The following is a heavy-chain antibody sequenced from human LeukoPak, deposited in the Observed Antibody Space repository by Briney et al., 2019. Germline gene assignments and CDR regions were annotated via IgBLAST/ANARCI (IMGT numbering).Heavy chain of an antibody. V-gene: IGHV4-34*01. CDR2: INHSGST. D-gene: IGHD2-2*01. J-gene: IGHJ5*02. CDR3: ARGQWSIVVVPAATRADWFDP. CDR1: GGSFSGYY. Sequence: PSETLSLTCAVYGGSFSGYYWSWIRQPPGKGLEWIGEINHSGSTNYNPSLKSRVTISVDTSKNQFSLKLSSVTAADTAVYYCARGQWSIVVVPAATRADWFDPWGQGTLVTVSS.